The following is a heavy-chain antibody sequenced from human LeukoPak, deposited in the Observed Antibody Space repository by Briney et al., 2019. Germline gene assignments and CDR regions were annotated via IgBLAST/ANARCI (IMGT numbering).Heavy chain of an antibody. CDR2: INHSGST. CDR1: GASFSGYY. CDR3: ARSWRFCSGDSCYPIDY. J-gene: IGHJ4*02. D-gene: IGHD2-15*01. Sequence: SETLSLTCAVYGASFSGYYWSWVSQPPGKGMEWVGEINHSGSTNNNPSRKGRVTISVDTSNTHFSLKLISLTAADTAVYSCARSWRFCSGDSCYPIDYWGQGTLVTVSS. V-gene: IGHV4-34*01.